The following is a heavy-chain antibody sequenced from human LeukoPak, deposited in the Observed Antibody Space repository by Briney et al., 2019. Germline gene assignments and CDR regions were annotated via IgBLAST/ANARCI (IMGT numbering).Heavy chain of an antibody. CDR2: IYYSGST. CDR1: GGSISSYY. D-gene: IGHD5-18*01. Sequence: PSETLSLTCTVSGGSISSYYWSWLRQPPGKGLEWIGYIYYSGSTNYNPSLKSRVTISVDTSKNQFSLELSSVTAADTAVYYCASGYSYGLFYFDYWGQGTLVTVSS. V-gene: IGHV4-59*01. CDR3: ASGYSYGLFYFDY. J-gene: IGHJ4*02.